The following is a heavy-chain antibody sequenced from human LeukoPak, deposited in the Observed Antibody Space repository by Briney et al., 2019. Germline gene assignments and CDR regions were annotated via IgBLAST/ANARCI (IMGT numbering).Heavy chain of an antibody. Sequence: PGGSLRLSCAASGFTFDDYGMSWVRQAPGKGLEWVSGINWNGGSTGYADSVKGRFTISRDNAKTSLYLQMNSLKPEDTALYYCARDNYYGSGCYAYYYGMDVWGQGTTVTVSS. J-gene: IGHJ6*02. D-gene: IGHD3-10*01. CDR2: INWNGGST. CDR3: ARDNYYGSGCYAYYYGMDV. CDR1: GFTFDDYG. V-gene: IGHV3-20*04.